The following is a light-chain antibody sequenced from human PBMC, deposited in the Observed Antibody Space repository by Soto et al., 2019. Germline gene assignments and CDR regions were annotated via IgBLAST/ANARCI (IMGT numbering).Light chain of an antibody. CDR2: GAS. CDR1: ESVGSN. Sequence: EIVMTQSPATLSVSPGERATLSCRASESVGSNLAWYQQKPGQAPRLLIHGASKRATGIPARFSGSGSGTEFTLTISSLQSEDFAVYCCQQYNNWLRTFGQGTKVDIK. CDR3: QQYNNWLRT. V-gene: IGKV3-15*01. J-gene: IGKJ1*01.